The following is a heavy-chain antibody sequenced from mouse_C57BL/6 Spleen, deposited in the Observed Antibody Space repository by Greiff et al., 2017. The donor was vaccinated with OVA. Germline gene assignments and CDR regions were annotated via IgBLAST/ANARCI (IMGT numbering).Heavy chain of an antibody. CDR3: AHRGRSGDFDY. J-gene: IGHJ2*01. CDR2: IHPNSGST. V-gene: IGHV1-64*01. CDR1: GYTFTSYW. Sequence: VQLQQPGAELVKPGASVKLSCKASGYTFTSYWMHWVKQRPGQGLEWIGMIHPNSGSTNYNEKFKSKATLTVDKSSSTAYMQLSSLTSEDSAVYYCAHRGRSGDFDYWGQGTTLTVSS. D-gene: IGHD3-1*01.